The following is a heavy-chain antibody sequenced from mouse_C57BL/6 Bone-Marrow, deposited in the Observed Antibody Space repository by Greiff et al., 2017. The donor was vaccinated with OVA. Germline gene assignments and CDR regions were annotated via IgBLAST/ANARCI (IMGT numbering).Heavy chain of an antibody. CDR1: GFTFSSYA. CDR3: AREGGTNY. J-gene: IGHJ2*01. V-gene: IGHV5-4*01. CDR2: ISDGGSYT. D-gene: IGHD4-1*01. Sequence: DVMLVESGGGLVKPGGSLKLSCAASGFTFSSYAMSWVRQTPEKRLEWVATISDGGSYTYYPDNVKGRFTISRDNAKNNLYLQMSHLKSEETAMYYCAREGGTNYWGQGTTLTVSS.